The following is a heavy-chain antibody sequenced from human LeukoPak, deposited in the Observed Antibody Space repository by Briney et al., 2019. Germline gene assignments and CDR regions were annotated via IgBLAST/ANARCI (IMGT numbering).Heavy chain of an antibody. J-gene: IGHJ6*03. CDR2: ISSSGNTI. CDR1: GFTFSSYE. V-gene: IGHV3-48*03. D-gene: IGHD1-1*01. Sequence: PGGSLRLSCAASGFTFSSYEVNWVRQAPGKGLEWVSYISSSGNTIYYADSVKGRFTISRDNAKNSLYLQMNSLRAEDTAVYYCASGTTGTTGYYYYYYYMDVWGKGTTVTVSS. CDR3: ASGTTGTTGYYYYYYYMDV.